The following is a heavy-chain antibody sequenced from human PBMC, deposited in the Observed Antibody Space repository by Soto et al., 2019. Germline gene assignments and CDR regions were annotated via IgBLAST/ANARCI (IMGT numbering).Heavy chain of an antibody. D-gene: IGHD1-26*01. V-gene: IGHV4-30-2*01. CDR2: IIHSENT. CDR1: GDSITSAGYS. CDR3: ARAGMGLTKMYFDY. Sequence: SETLSLTCAVSGDSITSAGYSWNWIRQPPGEGLEWVAYIIHSENTLYNPSLKSRVTISMDRSKNQFSLKLTSVTAADTAVYYCARAGMGLTKMYFDYWGQGILVTVSS. J-gene: IGHJ4*02.